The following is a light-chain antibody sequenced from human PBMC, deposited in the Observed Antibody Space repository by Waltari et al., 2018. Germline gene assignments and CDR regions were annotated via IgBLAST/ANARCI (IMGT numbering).Light chain of an antibody. CDR2: DAS. J-gene: IGKJ2*02. CDR1: QCVSSY. V-gene: IGKV3-11*01. Sequence: EIVLTQSPATLSLSPGERATLSCRASQCVSSYLAWYQQKPGQAPRLLIYDASNRATGIPARFSGSGSGTDFTLTISSLEPEDFAVYYCQQRSNWRCTFGQGTKLEIK. CDR3: QQRSNWRCT.